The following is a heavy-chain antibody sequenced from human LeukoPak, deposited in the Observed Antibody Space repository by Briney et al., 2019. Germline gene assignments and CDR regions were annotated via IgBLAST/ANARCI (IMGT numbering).Heavy chain of an antibody. D-gene: IGHD3-9*01. CDR1: GFTFSSYA. CDR2: ISYDGSNK. Sequence: GRSLRLSCAASGFTFSSYAMHWVRQAPGKGLEWVAVISYDGSNKYYADSVKGRFTISRDNSKNTLYLQMYSLRAEDTAVYYCARGDYDILTGYDYWGQGTLVTVSS. J-gene: IGHJ4*02. V-gene: IGHV3-30-3*01. CDR3: ARGDYDILTGYDY.